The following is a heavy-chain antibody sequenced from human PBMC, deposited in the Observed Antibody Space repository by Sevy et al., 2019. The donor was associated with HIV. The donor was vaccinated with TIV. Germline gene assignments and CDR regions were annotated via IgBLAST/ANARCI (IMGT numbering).Heavy chain of an antibody. CDR3: ARRWAYDSSTPFDY. CDR2: IYYSGST. Sequence: SETLSLTCTVSGGSISSNNYYWDWIRQPPGKGLEWIGNIYYSGSTYYNPSLKSRLTICVDTSKNHFSLKLSSVTAADTAVYFCARRWAYDSSTPFDYWGQGTLVTVSS. J-gene: IGHJ4*02. D-gene: IGHD3-22*01. CDR1: GGSISSNNYY. V-gene: IGHV4-39*02.